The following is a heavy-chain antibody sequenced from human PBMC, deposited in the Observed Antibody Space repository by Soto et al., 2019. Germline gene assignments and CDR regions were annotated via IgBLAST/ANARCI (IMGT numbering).Heavy chain of an antibody. D-gene: IGHD2-2*01. CDR1: GFTFDSYA. CDR2: ISGRADST. V-gene: IGHV3-23*01. CDR3: GRGFCGSISCYYEY. Sequence: GGSLRLSCAASGFTFDSYAMNWVRQAPGTGLEWVSAISGRADSTYYADSVRGRFTISRDNSKNTLYLEVNSLRAEDTAVYYCGRGFCGSISCYYEYWGPGTLVTVSS. J-gene: IGHJ4*02.